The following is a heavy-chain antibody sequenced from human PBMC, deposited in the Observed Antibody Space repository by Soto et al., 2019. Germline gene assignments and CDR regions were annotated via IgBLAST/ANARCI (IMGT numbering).Heavy chain of an antibody. CDR3: ARSPIVVVPAAMLFFDY. J-gene: IGHJ4*02. Sequence: QVQLQQWGAGLLKPSETLSLTCAVYGGSFSGYYWSWIRQPPGKGLEWIGEINHSGSTNYNPSLKRRVTISVDTSKNQFSLKLSSVTAADTAVYYCARSPIVVVPAAMLFFDYWGQGTLVTVSS. D-gene: IGHD2-2*01. V-gene: IGHV4-34*01. CDR2: INHSGST. CDR1: GGSFSGYY.